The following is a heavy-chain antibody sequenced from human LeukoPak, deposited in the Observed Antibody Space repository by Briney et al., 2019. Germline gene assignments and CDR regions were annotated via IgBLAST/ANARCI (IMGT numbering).Heavy chain of an antibody. CDR1: GYSFTRYW. J-gene: IGHJ4*02. V-gene: IGHV5-51*01. D-gene: IGHD6-13*01. Sequence: AGESLKISCKGSGYSFTRYWIGWVRQMPGKGLEWMGIIYPGDSDTRYSPSFQGQVTISADKSISTAYLQWSSLKASDTAIYYCARFALSSSLDYWGQGTLVTVSP. CDR2: IYPGDSDT. CDR3: ARFALSSSLDY.